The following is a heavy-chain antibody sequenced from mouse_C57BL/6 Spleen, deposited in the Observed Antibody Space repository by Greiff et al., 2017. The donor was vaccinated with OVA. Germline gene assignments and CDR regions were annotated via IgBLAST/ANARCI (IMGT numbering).Heavy chain of an antibody. J-gene: IGHJ2*01. V-gene: IGHV1-39*01. CDR2: INPNYGTT. D-gene: IGHD1-1*01. CDR1: GYSFTDYN. Sequence: EVQLQQSGPELVKPGASVKISCKASGYSFTDYNMNWVKQSHGKSLEWIGVINPNYGTTSYNQKFKGKATLTVDQSSSTAYMQLNSLTSEDSAVYYCARQGVITTVVGFDYWGQGTTLTVSS. CDR3: ARQGVITTVVGFDY.